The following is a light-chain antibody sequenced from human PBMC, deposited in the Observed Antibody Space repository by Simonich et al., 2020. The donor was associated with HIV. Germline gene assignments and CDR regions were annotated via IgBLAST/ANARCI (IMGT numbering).Light chain of an antibody. J-gene: IGKJ2*01. CDR1: QSVGSN. V-gene: IGKV3-15*01. CDR3: QQYYSSPYT. Sequence: EIVMTQSPATLSVSPGERATLPCRASQSVGSNLAWYQQKPGQAPRLLIYGASTRATGIPARFSGSGSGTEFTLTISSMQSEDFAVYYCQQYYSSPYTFGQGTKLEIK. CDR2: GAS.